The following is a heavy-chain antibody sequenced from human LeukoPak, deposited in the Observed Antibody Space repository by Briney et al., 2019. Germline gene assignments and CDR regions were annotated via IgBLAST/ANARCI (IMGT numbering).Heavy chain of an antibody. CDR1: GFTFSTSA. Sequence: SVKVSCKTSGFTFSTSAVQWVRQARGQRLEWIGWIIVGSGATNYAQSLQGRFTITRDMSTNTAYMELSSLGSEDSAVYYCAAELYRVYTDCCTFHLWGQGTMVTVSS. D-gene: IGHD3-16*01. CDR3: AAELYRVYTDCCTFHL. V-gene: IGHV1-58*01. J-gene: IGHJ3*01. CDR2: IIVGSGAT.